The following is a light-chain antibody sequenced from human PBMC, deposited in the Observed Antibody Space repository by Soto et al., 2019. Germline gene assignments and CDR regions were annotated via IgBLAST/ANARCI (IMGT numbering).Light chain of an antibody. CDR3: SSYTSSETYV. V-gene: IGLV2-14*03. CDR1: SSDVGNYNY. Sequence: QSVLTQPASVSGSPGQSITISCTGTSSDVGNYNYVSWHQHHPGKAPKLMINDVSNRPSGVSSRFSGSKSSNTASLTISGLQAEYEADYYCSSYTSSETYVFGTRTKVTVL. CDR2: DVS. J-gene: IGLJ1*01.